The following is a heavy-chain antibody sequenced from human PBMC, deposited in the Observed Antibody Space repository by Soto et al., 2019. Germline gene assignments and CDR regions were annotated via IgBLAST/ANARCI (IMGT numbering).Heavy chain of an antibody. V-gene: IGHV4-61*01. J-gene: IGHJ4*02. CDR3: ARSPFRITIFGVVIDPFDY. Sequence: QVQLQESGPGLVKPSETLSLTCTVSGGSVSSGSYYWSWIRQPPGKGLEWIGYIYYSGSTNYNPSLKSRVTISVDTSKNQFSLKLSSVTAADTAMYYCARSPFRITIFGVVIDPFDYWGQGTLVTVSS. CDR2: IYYSGST. D-gene: IGHD3-3*01. CDR1: GGSVSSGSYY.